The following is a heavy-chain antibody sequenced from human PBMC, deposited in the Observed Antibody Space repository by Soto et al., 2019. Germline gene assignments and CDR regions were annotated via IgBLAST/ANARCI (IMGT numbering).Heavy chain of an antibody. V-gene: IGHV3-23*01. Sequence: GSLRLSCAASGFTFSNFAMSWVRQAPGRGLEWVAGISATGGPTFYADSKEGRFTISRDNSRNTLYLQMNSLRADDTAVYYCARDRCPLRIRGVIPGGLDFWGQGTLVTVSS. CDR2: ISATGGPT. CDR3: ARDRCPLRIRGVIPGGLDF. D-gene: IGHD3-10*01. J-gene: IGHJ4*02. CDR1: GFTFSNFA.